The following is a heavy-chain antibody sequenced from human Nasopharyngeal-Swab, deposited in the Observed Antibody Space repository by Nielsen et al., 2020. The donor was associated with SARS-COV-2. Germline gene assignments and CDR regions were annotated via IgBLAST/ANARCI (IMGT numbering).Heavy chain of an antibody. CDR1: GNSLTEIS. CDR3: AVVTRSIFGVDDGNSAFDY. CDR2: FDPKDGKT. D-gene: IGHD3-3*01. J-gene: IGHJ4*02. Sequence: ASAQVSCKVSGNSLTEISMHWVRQAPGKGLEWMGGFDPKDGKTIYTEKFQGRVIMTEETSTATAYMELSSLRSEGTALYYCAVVTRSIFGVDDGNSAFDYWGLGTLVTVSS. V-gene: IGHV1-24*01.